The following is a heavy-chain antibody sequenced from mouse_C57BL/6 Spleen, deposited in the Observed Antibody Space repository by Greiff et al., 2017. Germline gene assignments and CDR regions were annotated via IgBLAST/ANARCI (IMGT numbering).Heavy chain of an antibody. CDR1: GFTFSSYA. D-gene: IGHD2-3*01. CDR3: ARDDGYRFDY. J-gene: IGHJ2*01. Sequence: EVKLVESGGCLVKPGGSLKLSCAASGFTFSSYALSWVRQTPEKRLAWVATISDGGSYTYYPDNVKGRFTISRDNAKNNLYLQMSHLKSEDTAMYYCARDDGYRFDYWGQGTTLTVSS. CDR2: ISDGGSYT. V-gene: IGHV5-4*01.